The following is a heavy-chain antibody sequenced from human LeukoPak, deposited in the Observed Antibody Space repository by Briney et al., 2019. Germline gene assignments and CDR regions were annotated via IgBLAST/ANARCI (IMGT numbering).Heavy chain of an antibody. CDR2: IYYSGST. D-gene: IGHD3-22*01. V-gene: IGHV4-59*12. CDR3: ARDRGDSSGYPYFDY. J-gene: IGHJ4*02. Sequence: PSETLSLTCTVSGGSISSYYWSWIRQPPGKGLEWIGYIYYSGSTNYNPSLKSRVTISVDTSKNQFSLKLGSVTAADTAVYYCARDRGDSSGYPYFDYWGQGTLVTVSS. CDR1: GGSISSYY.